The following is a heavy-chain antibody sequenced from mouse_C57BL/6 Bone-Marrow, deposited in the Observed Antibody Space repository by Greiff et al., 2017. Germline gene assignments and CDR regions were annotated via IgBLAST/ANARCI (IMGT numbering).Heavy chain of an antibody. J-gene: IGHJ2*01. D-gene: IGHD6-2*01. CDR3: ARFSVAYFDY. Sequence: EVHLVESGGGLVKPGGSLKLSCAASGFTFSSFAMSWVRQTPEKRLEWVASISTGGSYTYYPDSVKGRFNISRDNAKNTLYLQMSSLRSEDTAMYYCARFSVAYFDYWGQGTTLTVSS. CDR2: ISTGGSYT. CDR1: GFTFSSFA. V-gene: IGHV5-9-3*01.